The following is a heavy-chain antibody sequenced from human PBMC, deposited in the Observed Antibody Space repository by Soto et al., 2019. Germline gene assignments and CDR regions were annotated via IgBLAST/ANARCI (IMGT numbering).Heavy chain of an antibody. D-gene: IGHD3-16*01. J-gene: IGHJ6*02. Sequence: QVQLVQSGDEVRKPGSSVKVSCKASGYIFVNYGIAWVRQAPGQGLEWMGLISPYSGNTHYASKVQGRLPMTPDTGTRTAYMALVSLTSDDPAVYYCAMVDNYVTPTPQDVWGQGTTVTVSS. V-gene: IGHV1-18*01. CDR3: AMVDNYVTPTPQDV. CDR2: ISPYSGNT. CDR1: GYIFVNYG.